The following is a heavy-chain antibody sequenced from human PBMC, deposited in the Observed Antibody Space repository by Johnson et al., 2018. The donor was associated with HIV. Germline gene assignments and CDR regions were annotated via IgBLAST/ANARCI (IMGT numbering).Heavy chain of an antibody. Sequence: QVQLVESGGGVVQPGRSLTLSCAASGFTFSSYAMHWVRHAQCKVLEWVAVISFDGSNKYYADSVKGRFTISSDNSKNTLNLQMNRLRTEDTALYYCAKLVGATHPLDFWGQGTMVTVSS. CDR2: ISFDGSNK. CDR3: AKLVGATHPLDF. V-gene: IGHV3-30*04. D-gene: IGHD1-26*01. CDR1: GFTFSSYA. J-gene: IGHJ3*01.